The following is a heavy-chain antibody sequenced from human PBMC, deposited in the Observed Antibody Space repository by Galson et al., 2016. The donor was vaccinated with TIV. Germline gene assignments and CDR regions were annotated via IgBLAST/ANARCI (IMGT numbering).Heavy chain of an antibody. CDR1: GSRFSDYW. J-gene: IGHJ4*02. Sequence: QSGAAVTKPGESLKISCRGSGSRFSDYWIGWVRQTPEEGLEWLGVIYPGASDTKYRPSFQGQVTISADKSINTAYLQWNRLKASDTAIYFCATLSSGWPNYFDNWGQGTQVIVSS. V-gene: IGHV5-51*01. CDR2: IYPGASDT. D-gene: IGHD6-19*01. CDR3: ATLSSGWPNYFDN.